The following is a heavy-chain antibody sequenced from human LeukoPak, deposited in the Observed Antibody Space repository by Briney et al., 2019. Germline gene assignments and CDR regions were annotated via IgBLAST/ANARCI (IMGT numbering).Heavy chain of an antibody. CDR1: GYTFTGYY. CDR2: INPNSGVT. CDR3: ARGSSYGFSMGY. V-gene: IGHV1-2*02. J-gene: IGHJ4*02. D-gene: IGHD3-16*01. Sequence: ASVKVSCKASGYTFTGYYMHWVRQAPGQGLEWMGWINPNSGVTNYAQKFQGRVTMTRDTSISTAYMELRSLRSDDTAVYYCARGSSYGFSMGYWGQGTLVTVSS.